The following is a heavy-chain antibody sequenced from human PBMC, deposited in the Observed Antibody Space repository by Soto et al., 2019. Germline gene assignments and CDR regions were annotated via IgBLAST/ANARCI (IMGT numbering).Heavy chain of an antibody. CDR2: VRGDNGQT. CDR1: GYTFTTLG. Sequence: QVQLVQSGAEVKKPGASVKVSCKASGYTFTTLGSSWVRQVPGQGLEWMGWVRGDNGQTHYAQSIQRRVTMNTDTYMTTAYIERQSLRSEDTAVYYCARDLMYSRSGTGYREWFDPWCQGTLVTVSS. V-gene: IGHV1-18*01. J-gene: IGHJ5*02. D-gene: IGHD1-26*01. CDR3: ARDLMYSRSGTGYREWFDP.